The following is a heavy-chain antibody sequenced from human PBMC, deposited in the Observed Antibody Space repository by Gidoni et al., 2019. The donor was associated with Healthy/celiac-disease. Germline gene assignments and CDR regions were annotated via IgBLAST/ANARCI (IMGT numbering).Heavy chain of an antibody. CDR2: IKQDGSEK. D-gene: IGHD3-10*01. V-gene: IGHV3-7*01. Sequence: EVQLVESGGGVVQPGGSLRLSCAASGFTFSSYWMSWVRQAPGKGLEWVANIKQDGSEKYYVDSVKGRFTISRDNAKNSLYLQMNSLRAEDTAVYYCARDYYGSGSPGGYYYYYGMDVWGQGTTVTVSS. CDR3: ARDYYGSGSPGGYYYYYGMDV. CDR1: GFTFSSYW. J-gene: IGHJ6*02.